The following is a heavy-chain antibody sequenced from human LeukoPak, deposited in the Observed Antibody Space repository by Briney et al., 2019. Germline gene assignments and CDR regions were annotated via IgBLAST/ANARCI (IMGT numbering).Heavy chain of an antibody. V-gene: IGHV3-74*01. J-gene: IGHJ3*02. CDR3: ARESYDILTGYYSGAFDI. D-gene: IGHD3-9*01. CDR2: IKSDGSST. Sequence: PGGSLRLSCAASGFTFSYYWMHWVRHAPGKGLVWVSRIKSDGSSTTYADSVKGRITISRDNAKNTLYLQMNSLRAEDTAVYYCARESYDILTGYYSGAFDIWGQGTKVTVSS. CDR1: GFTFSYYW.